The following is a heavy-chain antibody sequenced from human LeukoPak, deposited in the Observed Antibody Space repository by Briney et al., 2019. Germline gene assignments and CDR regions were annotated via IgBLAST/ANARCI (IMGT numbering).Heavy chain of an antibody. CDR2: IYYSGST. D-gene: IGHD3-3*02. V-gene: IGHV4-59*05. CDR1: GFTFSSYG. Sequence: PGGSLRLSCAASGFTFSSYGMNWVRQAPGKGLEWIGRIYYSGSTYYNPSLKSRVTISVDTSKNQFSLKLSSVTAADTAVYYCARQGEQQFWYYYYGMDVWGQGTTVTVSS. J-gene: IGHJ6*02. CDR3: ARQGEQQFWYYYYGMDV.